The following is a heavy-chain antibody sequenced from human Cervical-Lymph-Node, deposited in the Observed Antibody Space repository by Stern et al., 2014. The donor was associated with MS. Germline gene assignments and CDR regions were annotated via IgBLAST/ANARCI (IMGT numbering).Heavy chain of an antibody. V-gene: IGHV1-69*06. CDR1: GG. D-gene: IGHD3/OR15-3a*01. CDR2: VIPVVGTA. J-gene: IGHJ5*02. CDR3: ARGTGDNWFGP. Sequence: HVQLVQSGAEVKKPGASVKVSCKSSGGISWVRQAPGQGLEWMGGVIPVVGTASYAQKFQGRVTITADTSANTTYLHLSRLTSADTAVYYCARGTGDNWFGPWGQGTLVTVSS.